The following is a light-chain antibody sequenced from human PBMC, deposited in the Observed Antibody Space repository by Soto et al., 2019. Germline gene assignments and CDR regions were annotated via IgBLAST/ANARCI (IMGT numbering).Light chain of an antibody. CDR3: QQYNSDWT. CDR1: QSISSW. CDR2: KAS. Sequence: DIQMTQSPSTLSASVGDRVTITCRASQSISSWLAWYQQKPGKAPKLLIYKASSLESGVPSRFSGSGSGTEFTLTSISLRPDGFAIYYCQQYNSDWTFGQGTMVEIK. J-gene: IGKJ1*01. V-gene: IGKV1-5*03.